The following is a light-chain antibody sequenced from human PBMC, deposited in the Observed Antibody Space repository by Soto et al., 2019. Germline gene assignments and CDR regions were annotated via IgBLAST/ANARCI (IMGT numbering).Light chain of an antibody. V-gene: IGKV3-15*01. CDR1: QSVRSH. CDR3: QQYNNWPYT. CDR2: GES. Sequence: EIVMTQSPATLSLSPGDRATLSCRASQSVRSHLAWFQQKPGQPPRLLIFGESTRATGVPARFSGSGSGTEFTLIISGLQSEDFAVYYCQQYNNWPYTFGQGTKLEIK. J-gene: IGKJ2*01.